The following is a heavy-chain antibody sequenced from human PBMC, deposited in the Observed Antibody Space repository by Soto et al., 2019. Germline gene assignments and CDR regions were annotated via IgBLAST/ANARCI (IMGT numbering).Heavy chain of an antibody. J-gene: IGHJ6*02. Sequence: EVQLVESGGGLVKPGGSLRLSCAGSGFTFSSYKINWVRQAPGKGLEWVSSIGSSDIYTYYADSLKGRLIISRDNANNSVYLQINSLXXXXXXXXXCARDQVGMDVWGQGTPV. CDR3: ARDQVGMDV. CDR1: GFTFSSYK. CDR2: IGSSDIYT. V-gene: IGHV3-21*02.